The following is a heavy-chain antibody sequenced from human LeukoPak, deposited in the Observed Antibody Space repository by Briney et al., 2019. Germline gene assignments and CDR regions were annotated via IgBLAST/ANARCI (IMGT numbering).Heavy chain of an antibody. CDR1: GFTFSSYW. CDR3: ARDVPFKGYSSWFDP. CDR2: IKQDGSVK. D-gene: IGHD4-11*01. J-gene: IGHJ5*02. V-gene: IGHV3-7*01. Sequence: GGSLRLSCAASGFTFSSYWMSWVRQAPGKGLEWVANIKQDGSVKYYVDSVKGRFTISRDNAKNSLYLQMNSLRAEDTAVYYCARDVPFKGYSSWFDPWGQGTLVTVSS.